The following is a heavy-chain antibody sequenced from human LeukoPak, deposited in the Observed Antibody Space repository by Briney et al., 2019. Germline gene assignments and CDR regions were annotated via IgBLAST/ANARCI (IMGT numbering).Heavy chain of an antibody. CDR3: ARGAKYYYYGMDV. CDR1: GGSFSGYY. V-gene: IGHV4-34*01. J-gene: IGHJ6*02. CDR2: INHSGST. Sequence: SETLSLTCAVYGGSFSGYYWSWIRQPPGKGLEWIGEINHSGSTNYNPSLKSRVTISVDTSKNQFSLKLSSVTAADTAVYYCARGAKYYYYGMDVWGQGTTVTVS. D-gene: IGHD4/OR15-4a*01.